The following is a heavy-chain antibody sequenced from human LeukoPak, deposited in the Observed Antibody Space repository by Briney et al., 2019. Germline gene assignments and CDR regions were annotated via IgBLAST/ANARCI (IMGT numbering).Heavy chain of an antibody. CDR3: ARDKQATYYYYGMDV. CDR1: GFTFSSYE. Sequence: PGGSLRLSCAASGFTFSSYEMNWVRQAPGKGLEWVSYISSSGSTIYYADSVKGRFTISRDNAKNSLYLQMSSLRAEDTAVYYCARDKQATYYYYGMDVWGKGTTVTVSS. CDR2: ISSSGSTI. V-gene: IGHV3-48*03. J-gene: IGHJ6*04. D-gene: IGHD6-13*01.